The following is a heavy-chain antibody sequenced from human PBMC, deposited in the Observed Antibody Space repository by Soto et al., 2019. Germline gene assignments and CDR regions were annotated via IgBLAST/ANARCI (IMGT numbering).Heavy chain of an antibody. V-gene: IGHV3-33*01. CDR2: IWSDGSRT. J-gene: IGHJ6*01. Sequence: PRGSLLLSYAASGLTSSTFDMHWVRQAPGKGLEWVALIWSDGSRTFYADSVKGRFTISRDNSKNTLYLQMHSLRAEDTAVYFFVREPKTAASDMVAWGQGITCNVSS. CDR1: GLTSSTFD. D-gene: IGHD6-25*01. CDR3: VREPKTAASDMVA.